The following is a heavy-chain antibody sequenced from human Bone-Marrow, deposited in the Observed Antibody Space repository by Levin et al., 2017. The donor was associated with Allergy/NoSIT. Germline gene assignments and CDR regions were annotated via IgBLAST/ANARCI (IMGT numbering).Heavy chain of an antibody. CDR2: IDPEDAEI. D-gene: IGHD3-9*01. CDR1: GYTLSEVA. V-gene: IGHV1-24*01. CDR3: AKLLTGFYYGMNV. J-gene: IGHJ6*02. Sequence: GESLKISCKISGYTLSEVAMHWVRKAPGKGLEWMGGIDPEDAEIIYAQKFKGRVIMTEDTSTDTAYMELSSLTSEDTAVYYCAKLLTGFYYGMNVWGPGTTVTVSS.